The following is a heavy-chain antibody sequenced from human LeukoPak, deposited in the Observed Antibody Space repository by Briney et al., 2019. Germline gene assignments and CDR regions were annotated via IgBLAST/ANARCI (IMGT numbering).Heavy chain of an antibody. V-gene: IGHV3-33*08. CDR2: IWYDGSNK. CDR1: GFTFDDYV. D-gene: IGHD6-19*01. Sequence: GGSLRLSCAASGFTFDDYVMSWVRQAPGKGLEWVALIWYDGSNKYYADSVKGRFTISRDNSKNTLYLQMNSLRAEDTAIYYCARDPGGSGYSFDSWGQGTLVTVSS. J-gene: IGHJ4*02. CDR3: ARDPGGSGYSFDS.